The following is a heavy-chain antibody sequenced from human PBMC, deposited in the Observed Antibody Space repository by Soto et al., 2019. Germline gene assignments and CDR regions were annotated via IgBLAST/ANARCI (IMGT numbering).Heavy chain of an antibody. D-gene: IGHD1-26*01. Sequence: SETLSLTCTVSAGSISTYFWSWIRQPPGKGLEWIGYIYYSGTTNYNPSLKSRVTILLDTSKNQFSLRLSSVTAADTAVYYCARGRGGTYDAFDIWGQGTLVTVSS. V-gene: IGHV4-59*01. CDR1: AGSISTYF. CDR2: IYYSGTT. CDR3: ARGRGGTYDAFDI. J-gene: IGHJ3*02.